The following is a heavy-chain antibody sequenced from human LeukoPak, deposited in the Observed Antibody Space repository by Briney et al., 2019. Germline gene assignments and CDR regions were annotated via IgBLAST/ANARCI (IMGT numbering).Heavy chain of an antibody. Sequence: GSLRLSCAASGFTFDDYAMHWVRQAPGKGLEWVSLISWDGGSTYYADSVKGRFTISRDNSKNSLYLQMNSLRAEDTALYYCAKGEAATARRTYYYYYMDVWGKGTTVTVSS. CDR2: ISWDGGST. CDR1: GFTFDDYA. J-gene: IGHJ6*03. V-gene: IGHV3-43D*03. D-gene: IGHD1-26*01. CDR3: AKGEAATARRTYYYYYMDV.